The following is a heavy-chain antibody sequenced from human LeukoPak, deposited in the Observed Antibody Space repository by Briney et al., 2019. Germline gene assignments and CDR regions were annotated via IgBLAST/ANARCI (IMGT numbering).Heavy chain of an antibody. Sequence: GGSLRLSCAASGFTFSSYAMSWVRQAPGEGLEWVSLISGSGGTTYYGDSVKGRFTISRDNSNSTLYMQMNSLRAEDTAVYYCAKRLGGPTNFDYWGQGTPVTGSS. V-gene: IGHV3-23*01. J-gene: IGHJ4*02. D-gene: IGHD3-16*01. CDR1: GFTFSSYA. CDR3: AKRLGGPTNFDY. CDR2: ISGSGGTT.